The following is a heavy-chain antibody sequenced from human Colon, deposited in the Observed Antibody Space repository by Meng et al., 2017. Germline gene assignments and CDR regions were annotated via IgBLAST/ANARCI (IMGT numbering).Heavy chain of an antibody. CDR1: GGSISSGDYY. Sequence: VPLQGSGPGLVKPSQTLSLTCTGFGGSISSGDYYWSWIRQPPGKGLEWIGYIYYSGSTYYNPSLKSRVTISVDTSKNQFSLKLSSVTAADTAVHYCARGPTTYFDYWGQGTLVTVSS. CDR3: ARGPTTYFDY. V-gene: IGHV4-30-4*01. D-gene: IGHD4-17*01. CDR2: IYYSGST. J-gene: IGHJ4*02.